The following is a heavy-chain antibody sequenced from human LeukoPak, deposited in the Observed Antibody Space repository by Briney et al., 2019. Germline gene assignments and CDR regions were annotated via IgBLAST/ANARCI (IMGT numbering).Heavy chain of an antibody. CDR2: IYSSGST. Sequence: RTSETLSLTCTVSGGSISSYYWNWVRQPPGKGLEWIGNIYSSGSTDYNPSLKSRVTISLDTSKLQFSLRLNSVTAADTAVYYCARADPNASGYFYRFNWFDPWGQGTLVTVSS. CDR3: ARADPNASGYFYRFNWFDP. CDR1: GGSISSYY. V-gene: IGHV4-59*01. D-gene: IGHD3-10*01. J-gene: IGHJ5*02.